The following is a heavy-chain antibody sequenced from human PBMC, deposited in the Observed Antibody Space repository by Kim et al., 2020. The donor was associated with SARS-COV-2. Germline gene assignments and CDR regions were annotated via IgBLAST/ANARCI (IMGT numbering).Heavy chain of an antibody. Sequence: IYYADSVKGRFTISRDNAKNSLYLQMNSLRAEDTAVYYCARGSYGPYFDYWGQGTLVTVSS. J-gene: IGHJ4*02. CDR3: ARGSYGPYFDY. V-gene: IGHV3-21*01. CDR2: I. D-gene: IGHD1-26*01.